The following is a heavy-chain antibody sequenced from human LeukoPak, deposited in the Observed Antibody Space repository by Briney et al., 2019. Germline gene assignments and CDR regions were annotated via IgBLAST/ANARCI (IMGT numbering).Heavy chain of an antibody. CDR2: ISGSGGST. CDR3: AKVGHDFWSGYYFDY. V-gene: IGHV3-23*01. CDR1: GFTFSSYW. J-gene: IGHJ4*02. Sequence: GGSLILSCAASGFTFSSYWMSWVRQAPGKGLEWVSAISGSGGSTYYADSVKGRFTISRDNSKNTLYLQMNSLRAEDTAVYYCAKVGHDFWSGYYFDYWGQGTLVTVSS. D-gene: IGHD3-3*01.